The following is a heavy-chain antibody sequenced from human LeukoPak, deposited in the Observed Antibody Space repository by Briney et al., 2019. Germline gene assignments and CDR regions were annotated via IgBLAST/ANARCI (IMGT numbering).Heavy chain of an antibody. J-gene: IGHJ5*02. Sequence: GESLKISCKGSGYSFTSYWIGWVRQMPGKGLEWMGIIYPGDSDTRYSPSFQGQVTISADKSISTAYLQWSSLKASDTAMYYCARIGSQLWTYNWFDPWGQGTLVTVSS. CDR2: IYPGDSDT. D-gene: IGHD5-18*01. CDR1: GYSFTSYW. V-gene: IGHV5-51*01. CDR3: ARIGSQLWTYNWFDP.